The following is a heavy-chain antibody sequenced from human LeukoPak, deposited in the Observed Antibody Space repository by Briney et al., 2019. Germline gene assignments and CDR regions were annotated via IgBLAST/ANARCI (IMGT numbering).Heavy chain of an antibody. Sequence: GGSLRLSCAASGFSFSIYWMHWVRQDARKGLVWVSRTSSDGSNTIYADSVKGRFTISRDNVNNTLYLQMNSLRGDDTAIYYCAREWDLRGVYYMDVWGKGTTVIVSS. CDR3: AREWDLRGVYYMDV. V-gene: IGHV3-74*01. CDR2: TSSDGSNT. J-gene: IGHJ6*03. D-gene: IGHD1-26*01. CDR1: GFSFSIYW.